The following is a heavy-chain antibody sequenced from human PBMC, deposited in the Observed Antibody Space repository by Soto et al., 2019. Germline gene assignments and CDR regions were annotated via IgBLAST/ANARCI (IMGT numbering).Heavy chain of an antibody. CDR1: GGSFSGYY. CDR3: ARVKYYYYYMDV. CDR2: INHSGRT. Sequence: QVQLQQWGAGLLKPSETLSLTCAVYGGSFSGYYWSWIRQPPGKGLEWIGEINHSGRTNYNPSLKSRVTISVDTSKNQFSLKLSSVTAADTAVYYCARVKYYYYYMDVWGKGTTVTVSS. V-gene: IGHV4-34*01. J-gene: IGHJ6*03.